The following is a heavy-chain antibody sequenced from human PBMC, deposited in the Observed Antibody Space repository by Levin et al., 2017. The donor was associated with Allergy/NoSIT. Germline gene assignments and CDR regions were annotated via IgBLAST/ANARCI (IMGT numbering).Heavy chain of an antibody. Sequence: GGSLRLSCGASGFTFSDYYMSWIRQAPGKGLQCVSYTRSGGITIYYADSVKGRFTISRDNAKNSLYLQMNSLRAEDTAVYYCARARLYGGNSLRAFDIWGQGTMVTVAS. V-gene: IGHV3-11*01. CDR1: GFTFSDYY. J-gene: IGHJ3*02. CDR2: TRSGGITI. D-gene: IGHD4-23*01. CDR3: ARARLYGGNSLRAFDI.